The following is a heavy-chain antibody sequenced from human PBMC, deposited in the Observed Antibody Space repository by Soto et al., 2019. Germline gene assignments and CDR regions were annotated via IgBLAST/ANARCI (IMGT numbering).Heavy chain of an antibody. J-gene: IGHJ3*02. Sequence: ASVKVSCKASGYTFTSYYMHWVRQAPGQGLEWMGIINPSGGSTSYAQKFQGRVTMTRDTSTSTVYMELSSLRSEDTAVYYCARGSPGGVRGVRGRAFDIWGQGTMVTVSS. CDR1: GYTFTSYY. CDR3: ARGSPGGVRGVRGRAFDI. D-gene: IGHD3-10*01. CDR2: INPSGGST. V-gene: IGHV1-46*01.